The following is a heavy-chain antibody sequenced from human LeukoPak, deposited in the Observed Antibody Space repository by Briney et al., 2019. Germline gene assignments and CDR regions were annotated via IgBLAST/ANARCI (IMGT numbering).Heavy chain of an antibody. Sequence: SQTLSLTCAISGDSVSSNSAAWYWIRQSPSRGLEWLGRTYYRSKWYNDYAISMRGRITINPDTSKNQFSLQLNSVTPEDSAVYFCARDSSAMFDFWGQGTLVAVSS. CDR1: GDSVSSNSAA. V-gene: IGHV6-1*01. CDR2: TYYRSKWYN. D-gene: IGHD2-2*01. J-gene: IGHJ4*02. CDR3: ARDSSAMFDF.